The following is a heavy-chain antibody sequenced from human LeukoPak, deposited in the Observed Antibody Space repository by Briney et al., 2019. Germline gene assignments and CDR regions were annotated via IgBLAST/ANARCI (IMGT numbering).Heavy chain of an antibody. CDR1: GYTFTGYY. V-gene: IGHV1-2*02. CDR3: ARGIRGVISRYYYYMDV. CDR2: INPNSGGT. J-gene: IGHJ6*03. D-gene: IGHD3-10*01. Sequence: ASVKASCKASGYTFTGYYMHWVRQAPGQGLEWMGWINPNSGGTNYAQKFQGRVTMTRDTSISTAYMELSRLRSDDTAVYYCARGIRGVISRYYYYMDVWGKGTTVTVSS.